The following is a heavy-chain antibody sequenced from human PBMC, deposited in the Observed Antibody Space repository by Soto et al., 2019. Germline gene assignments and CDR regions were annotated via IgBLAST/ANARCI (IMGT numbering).Heavy chain of an antibody. V-gene: IGHV3-53*01. CDR1: GFTVSSNY. CDR3: AREAEPYSYNYVWGSYFDY. J-gene: IGHJ4*02. D-gene: IGHD3-16*01. CDR2: IYAVHST. Sequence: GGSLRLSCAASGFTVSSNYMSWVRQAPGKGLEWVSVIYAVHSTYYADSVKGRFTISRDNSKNTLYLQMNSLRAEDTALYYCAREAEPYSYNYVWGSYFDYWGQGTLVTVSS.